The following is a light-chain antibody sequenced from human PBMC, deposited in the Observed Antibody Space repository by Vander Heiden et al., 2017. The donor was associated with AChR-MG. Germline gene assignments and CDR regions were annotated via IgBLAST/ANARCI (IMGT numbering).Light chain of an antibody. CDR3: MIWNSSAWV. V-gene: IGLV5-45*03. CDR1: SGVNVRAYT. Sequence: QAVLTQPSSLSASPGAPASLTCTLHSGVNVRAYTIYWYQQKSGSPRQFLQNYKSDSDKQQGSGVPSRFSGSKDASANAGILLIYGLQSEDEADYYCMIWNSSAWVFGGGTKLTVL. CDR2: YKSDSDK. J-gene: IGLJ3*02.